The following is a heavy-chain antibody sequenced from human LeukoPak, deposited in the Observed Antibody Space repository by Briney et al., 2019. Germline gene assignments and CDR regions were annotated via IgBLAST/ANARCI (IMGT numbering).Heavy chain of an antibody. D-gene: IGHD1-26*01. CDR2: LHPEEGET. Sequence: ASVRVSCKVSGYSVAELSMHWVRQARGKGLEWLGGLHPEEGETIYAQRFQGRVTMTRNTSISTAYVELSSLRSEDTAVYYCARGRWELRLWGQGTLVTVSS. CDR3: ARGRWELRL. J-gene: IGHJ4*02. CDR1: GYSVAELS. V-gene: IGHV1-24*01.